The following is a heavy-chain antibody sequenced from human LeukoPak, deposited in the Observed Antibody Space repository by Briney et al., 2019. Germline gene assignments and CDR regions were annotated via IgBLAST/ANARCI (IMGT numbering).Heavy chain of an antibody. CDR3: AKVPVRGVLERVYFDY. J-gene: IGHJ4*02. CDR1: GFTFSSYA. Sequence: PGGSLRLSYAASGFTFSSYAMSWVRQAPGKGLEWVSAISGSGGSTYYADSVKGRFTISRDNSKNTLYLQMNSLRAEDTAVYYCAKVPVRGVLERVYFDYWGQGTLVTVSS. D-gene: IGHD3-10*01. V-gene: IGHV3-23*01. CDR2: ISGSGGST.